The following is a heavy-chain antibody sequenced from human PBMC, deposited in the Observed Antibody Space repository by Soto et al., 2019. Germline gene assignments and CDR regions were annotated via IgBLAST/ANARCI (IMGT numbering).Heavy chain of an antibody. D-gene: IGHD7-27*01. V-gene: IGHV4-59*01. CDR1: GGSISSYY. J-gene: IGHJ4*02. CDR2: IYYSGST. CDR3: ARVRKEPAHWGFDS. Sequence: SETLSLTCTVSGGSISSYYWSWIRQPPGKGLEWIGHIYYSGSTSYNPSLKSRVTMSVDTSKNQFSLKLSSVTAAVTAVYYCARVRKEPAHWGFDSWGQGTLVTVSS.